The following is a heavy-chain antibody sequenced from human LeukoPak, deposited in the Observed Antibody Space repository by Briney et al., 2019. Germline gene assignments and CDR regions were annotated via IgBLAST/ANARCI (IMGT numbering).Heavy chain of an antibody. V-gene: IGHV3-23*01. CDR3: AKDEEGTYYDILTGYFDY. J-gene: IGHJ4*02. D-gene: IGHD3-9*01. Sequence: SGGSLRLSCAASGFTVSSNYMSWVRQAPGKGLEWVSAISGSGGSTYYADSVKGRFTISRDNSKNTLYLQMNSLRAEDTAVYHCAKDEEGTYYDILTGYFDYWGQGTLVTVSS. CDR1: GFTVSSNY. CDR2: ISGSGGST.